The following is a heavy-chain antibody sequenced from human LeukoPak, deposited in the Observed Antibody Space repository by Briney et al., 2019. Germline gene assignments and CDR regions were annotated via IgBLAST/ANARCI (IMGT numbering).Heavy chain of an antibody. CDR1: GFTFSSYA. V-gene: IGHV3-64*01. J-gene: IGHJ4*02. CDR3: ARGRSRYYFDY. D-gene: IGHD3-10*01. Sequence: PGGSLRLSCAASGFTFSSYAMHWVRQAPGKGLEYVLAISSNGGSTYYANSAKGRFTISRDNSKNTLYLQMGSLRAEDMAVYYCARGRSRYYFDYWGQGTLVTVSS. CDR2: ISSNGGST.